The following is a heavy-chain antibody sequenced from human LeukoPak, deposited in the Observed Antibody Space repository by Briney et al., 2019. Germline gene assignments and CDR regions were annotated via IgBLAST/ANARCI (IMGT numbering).Heavy chain of an antibody. D-gene: IGHD5-18*01. J-gene: IGHJ4*02. CDR1: GGSISSYY. CDR3: ARVGIQLWYPDY. V-gene: IGHV4-59*08. Sequence: PSETLSLTCTVSGGSISSYYWSWIRQPPGKGLEWIGYIYYSGSTNYNPSLKSRVTISVDTSKNQFSLKLSSVTAADTAVYYCARVGIQLWYPDYWGQGTLVTVSS. CDR2: IYYSGST.